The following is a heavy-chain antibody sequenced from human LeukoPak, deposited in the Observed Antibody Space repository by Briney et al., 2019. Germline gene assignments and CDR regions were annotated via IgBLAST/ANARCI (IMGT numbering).Heavy chain of an antibody. D-gene: IGHD3-22*01. CDR1: GGSISSSSHY. CDR3: ALLNYYDSSGADAFDI. V-gene: IGHV4-61*05. Sequence: SETLSLTCTVSGGSISSSSHYWAWIRQPPGKGLEWIGYIYYSGSTNYNPSLKSRVTISVDTSKNQFSLKLSSVTAADTAVYYCALLNYYDSSGADAFDIWGQGTMVTVSS. CDR2: IYYSGST. J-gene: IGHJ3*02.